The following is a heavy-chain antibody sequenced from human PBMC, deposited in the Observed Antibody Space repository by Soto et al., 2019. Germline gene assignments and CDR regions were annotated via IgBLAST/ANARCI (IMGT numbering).Heavy chain of an antibody. J-gene: IGHJ6*02. Sequence: QVQLVESGGGVVQPGKSLRLSCVASGFTFSNFGMHWVRQAPGKGLEWVALIYYDGGNKYYADSVMGRFTISRDNSENTLHLQMNSVRAEDTAVYYCARPSYGSPFYYGMDVWGQGTTVTVSS. CDR3: ARPSYGSPFYYGMDV. CDR1: GFTFSNFG. CDR2: IYYDGGNK. V-gene: IGHV3-33*01. D-gene: IGHD3-10*01.